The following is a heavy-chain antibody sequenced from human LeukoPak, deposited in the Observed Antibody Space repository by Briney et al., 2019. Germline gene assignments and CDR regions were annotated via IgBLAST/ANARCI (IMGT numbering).Heavy chain of an antibody. CDR2: INTGNGNT. Sequence: GASVKVSCKASGYTFTNYAMHWVRQAPGQRLEWMGWINTGNGNTKYSQEFQGRVTITRDTSANTAYMELSSLRSEDTAVYYCARGASRSFDYWGQGTLVTVSS. D-gene: IGHD5-12*01. V-gene: IGHV1-3*03. CDR1: GYTFTNYA. CDR3: ARGASRSFDY. J-gene: IGHJ4*02.